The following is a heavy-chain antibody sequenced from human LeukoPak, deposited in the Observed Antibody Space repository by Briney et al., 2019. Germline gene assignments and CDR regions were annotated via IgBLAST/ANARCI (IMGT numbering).Heavy chain of an antibody. CDR1: GGSISSSSYY. V-gene: IGHV4-39*01. J-gene: IGHJ4*02. D-gene: IGHD3-10*01. CDR3: ARLSGSGSQFDY. CDR2: IYYSGST. Sequence: SETLSLTCTVSGGSISSSSYYWGWIRQPPGKGLEWIGTIYYSGSTHYNPSLKSRVTISVDTSKNQFSLKLSSVTAADTAVYYCARLSGSGSQFDYWGQGTLVTVSS.